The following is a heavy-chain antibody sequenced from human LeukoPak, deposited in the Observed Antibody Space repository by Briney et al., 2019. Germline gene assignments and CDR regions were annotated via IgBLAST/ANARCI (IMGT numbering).Heavy chain of an antibody. V-gene: IGHV3-21*01. J-gene: IGHJ3*02. D-gene: IGHD2-2*02. CDR1: GFTFSSYS. CDR3: ARVYTSDAFDI. Sequence: GGSLRLSCAASGFTFSSYSMNWVRQAPGKGLEWVSSISSSSSYIYYADSVKGRFTISRDNAKNSLYLQMNSLGAEDTAVYYCARVYTSDAFDIWGQGTMVTVSS. CDR2: ISSSSSYI.